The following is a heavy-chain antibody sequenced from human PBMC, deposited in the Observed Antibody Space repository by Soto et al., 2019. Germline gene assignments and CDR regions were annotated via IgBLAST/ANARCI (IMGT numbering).Heavy chain of an antibody. CDR2: IKHKADGGTP. D-gene: IGHD6-6*01. CDR1: GYTFSHAW. V-gene: IGHV3-15*01. Sequence: PGGSLRLSCAASGYTFSHAWMSWVRQAPGKGLEWVGRIKHKADGGTPDYAAPVKGRFTISRDDSKNTLYLQMNSLTSEDTAVYYCTTEYQLVGYFGMDVWGQGTTVTVSS. J-gene: IGHJ6*02. CDR3: TTEYQLVGYFGMDV.